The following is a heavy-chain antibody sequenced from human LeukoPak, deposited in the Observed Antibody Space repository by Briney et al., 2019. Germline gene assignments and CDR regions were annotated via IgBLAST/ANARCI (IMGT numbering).Heavy chain of an antibody. V-gene: IGHV4-31*03. D-gene: IGHD5-18*01. J-gene: IGHJ6*02. CDR1: GGSISSGGYY. Sequence: SQTLSLTCTVSGGSISSGGYYWSWIRQHPGKGLEWIGYIYYSGSTYYNPSLKSRVTISVDTSKNQFSLKLSSVTAADTAVYYCARHLWQLSFVVMDVWGQGTTVTVSS. CDR3: ARHLWQLSFVVMDV. CDR2: IYYSGST.